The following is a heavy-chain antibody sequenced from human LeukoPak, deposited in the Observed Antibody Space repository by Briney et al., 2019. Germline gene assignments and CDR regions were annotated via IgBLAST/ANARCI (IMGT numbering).Heavy chain of an antibody. V-gene: IGHV3-30*04. D-gene: IGHD1-26*01. CDR2: ISYDVSNK. Sequence: GRSLRLSCAASGFTFSSYAMHWVRQAPGKGLEWVAVISYDVSNKYYADSVKGRFTISRDNSKNTLYLQMNSLRAEDTAVYYCARDNSGSYSDFDYWGQGTLVTVSS. J-gene: IGHJ4*02. CDR1: GFTFSSYA. CDR3: ARDNSGSYSDFDY.